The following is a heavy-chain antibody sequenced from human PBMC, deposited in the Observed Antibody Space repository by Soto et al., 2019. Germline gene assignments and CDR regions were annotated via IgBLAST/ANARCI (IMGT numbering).Heavy chain of an antibody. V-gene: IGHV1-69*06. Sequence: SVKVSCKASGGTFSSYAISWVRQAPGQGLEWMGGIIPIFGTANYAQKFQGRVTITADKSTSTAYMELSSLRSKDTAVYYCATETLNYYDSSGYYYRFDYWGQGNLVTVSS. CDR1: GGTFSSYA. D-gene: IGHD3-22*01. CDR3: ATETLNYYDSSGYYYRFDY. J-gene: IGHJ4*02. CDR2: IIPIFGTA.